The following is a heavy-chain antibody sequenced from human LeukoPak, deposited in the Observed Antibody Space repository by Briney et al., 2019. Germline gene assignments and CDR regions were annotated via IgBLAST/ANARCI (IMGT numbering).Heavy chain of an antibody. D-gene: IGHD3-22*01. Sequence: SETLSLTCAVFGGSFSGYYWSWIRQPPGKGLEWIGEINHSGSTNYNPSLKSRVSLSLDTSKKQFSLKMTSVTTADTAVYYCASTLKWLAFDYWGQGTLVTVSS. CDR1: GGSFSGYY. CDR3: ASTLKWLAFDY. V-gene: IGHV4-34*01. CDR2: INHSGST. J-gene: IGHJ4*02.